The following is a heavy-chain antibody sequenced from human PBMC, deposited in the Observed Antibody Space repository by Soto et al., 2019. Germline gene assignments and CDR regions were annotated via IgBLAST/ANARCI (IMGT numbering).Heavy chain of an antibody. D-gene: IGHD3-3*01. Sequence: SETLSLTCNVSGGSISSYYWSWIRQPPGKGLEWIGYIYYSGSTNYNPSLKSRVTISVDTSKNQFSLKLSSVTAADTAVYYCARSYYDFWSGYERNNCFDPWGQGTLVTVS. CDR2: IYYSGST. CDR3: ARSYYDFWSGYERNNCFDP. J-gene: IGHJ5*02. V-gene: IGHV4-59*01. CDR1: GGSISSYY.